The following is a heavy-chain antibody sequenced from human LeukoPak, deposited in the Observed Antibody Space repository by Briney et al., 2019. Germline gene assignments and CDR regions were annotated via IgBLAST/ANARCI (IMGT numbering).Heavy chain of an antibody. CDR1: GGSISSSHYY. D-gene: IGHD3-22*01. CDR2: IYYSGST. V-gene: IGHV4-39*07. CDR3: AILPSSDTFYYDSGGYYRPGAS. J-gene: IGHJ5*02. Sequence: SETLSLTCTVSGGSISSSHYYWGWIRQPPGKGLEWIGSIYYSGSTYYNPSLKSRVTISVDTSKGQFSLKLSSVTAADTAVYYCAILPSSDTFYYDSGGYYRPGASWGQGTLVTVSS.